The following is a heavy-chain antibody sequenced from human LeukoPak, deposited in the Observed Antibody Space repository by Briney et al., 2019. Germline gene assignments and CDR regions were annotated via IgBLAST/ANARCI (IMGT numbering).Heavy chain of an antibody. CDR3: ATLYCSSTSCYTGDYYYYGMDV. CDR1: GYTLTELS. V-gene: IGHV1-24*01. CDR2: FYPEDGET. J-gene: IGHJ6*02. D-gene: IGHD2-2*02. Sequence: ASVKVSCKVSGYTLTELSMHWVRQAPGKGLEWMGGFYPEDGETIYAQKFQGRVTMTEDTSTDTAYMELSRVRSEDTAVYYCATLYCSSTSCYTGDYYYYGMDVWGQGTTVTVSS.